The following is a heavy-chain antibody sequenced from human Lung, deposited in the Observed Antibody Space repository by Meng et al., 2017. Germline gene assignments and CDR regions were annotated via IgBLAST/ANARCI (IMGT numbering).Heavy chain of an antibody. CDR3: AGGPTTMAHDFDY. Sequence: LQEGGGRLLNPSVARLRTFVVSGGSFGDYNWSWFGQPPGKELVGFGAIIHSGGTTYNPSLESRATISVDTTQNNLSLQLSSVTAADSAVYYCAGGPTTMAHDFDYWGQGTLVTVSS. CDR1: GGSFGDYN. CDR2: IIHSGGT. V-gene: IGHV4-34*01. J-gene: IGHJ4*02. D-gene: IGHD1-26*01.